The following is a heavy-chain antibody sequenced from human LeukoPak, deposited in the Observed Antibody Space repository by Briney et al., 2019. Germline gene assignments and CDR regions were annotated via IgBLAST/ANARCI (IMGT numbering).Heavy chain of an antibody. V-gene: IGHV4-4*07. J-gene: IGHJ5*02. D-gene: IGHD6-6*01. Sequence: PSETLSLTCVVSGVSITTDYWSWVRQPAGKGLEYIGRVHARGDSNYSPSLKSRVTMSVDTSKNLFSLNLDSVTAADTAVYYCARGGDSSSSPLDPWGQGTLVTVSS. CDR2: VHARGDS. CDR3: ARGGDSSSSPLDP. CDR1: GVSITTDY.